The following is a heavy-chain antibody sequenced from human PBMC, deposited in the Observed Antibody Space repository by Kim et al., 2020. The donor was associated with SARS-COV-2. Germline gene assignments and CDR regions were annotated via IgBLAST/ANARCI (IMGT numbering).Heavy chain of an antibody. J-gene: IGHJ4*02. D-gene: IGHD2-15*01. Sequence: STNYNPSLQSRGTISVDTSKDQFSLKRTSVTAADTAVYYCARAGNIGWYRWGQGALVTISS. CDR2: ST. V-gene: IGHV4-34*01. CDR3: ARAGNIGWYR.